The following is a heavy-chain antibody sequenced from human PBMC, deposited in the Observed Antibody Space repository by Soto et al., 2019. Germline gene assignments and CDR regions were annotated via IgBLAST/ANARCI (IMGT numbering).Heavy chain of an antibody. V-gene: IGHV3-48*01. J-gene: IGHJ4*02. CDR2: IRTSTT. Sequence: GGSLRLSCAASGFTFSSYSMNWVRQAPGKGLEWLSYIRTSTTYYADSVKGRFTISRDNAKNSLYLQMNSLRAEDTAVYYCASDAHYSFDYWGRGTLVTVSS. CDR3: ASDAHYSFDY. CDR1: GFTFSSYS.